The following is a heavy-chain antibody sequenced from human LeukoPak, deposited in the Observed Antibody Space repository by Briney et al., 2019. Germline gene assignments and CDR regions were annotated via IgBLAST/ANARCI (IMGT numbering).Heavy chain of an antibody. Sequence: PSETLSLTCTVSGDSISSYFWSWIRQPPGKGLEWIGYFHDSGSANYNPSLKSRITMSVDTSKNQFSLKLRSVTAADTAVYYCARDSHSVDTATPRGFDHLRHGTLVTVSS. J-gene: IGHJ5*02. CDR3: ARDSHSVDTATPRGFDH. CDR1: GDSISSYF. V-gene: IGHV4-59*01. CDR2: FHDSGSA.